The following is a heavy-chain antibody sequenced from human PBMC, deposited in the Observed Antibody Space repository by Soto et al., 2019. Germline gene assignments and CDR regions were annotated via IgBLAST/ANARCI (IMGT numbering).Heavy chain of an antibody. CDR1: GGSISSGGYY. Sequence: PSETLSLTCTVSGGSISSGGYYWSRIRQHPGKGLEWIGYIYYSGSAYYNPSLKSRVTISVDTSKNQFSLKLSSVTAADTAVYYCARDKRGAAAGHYFDYWGQGTLVTVSS. CDR3: ARDKRGAAAGHYFDY. J-gene: IGHJ4*02. V-gene: IGHV4-31*03. CDR2: IYYSGSA. D-gene: IGHD6-13*01.